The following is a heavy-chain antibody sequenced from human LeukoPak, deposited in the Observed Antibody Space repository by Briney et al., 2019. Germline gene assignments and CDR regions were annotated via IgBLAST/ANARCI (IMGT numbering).Heavy chain of an antibody. CDR1: GGSVSSYY. CDR2: VYHTGNT. Sequence: PAETLSLTCTVSGGSVSSYYWSWIGQPPGKGLEWIGHVYHTGNTNYNPSLKSRVTISADTSKNELSLKLSSVTAADTAVYYCARGSYRSGGSCMFDYWGQGTLVTVSS. D-gene: IGHD2-15*01. CDR3: ARGSYRSGGSCMFDY. V-gene: IGHV4-59*02. J-gene: IGHJ4*02.